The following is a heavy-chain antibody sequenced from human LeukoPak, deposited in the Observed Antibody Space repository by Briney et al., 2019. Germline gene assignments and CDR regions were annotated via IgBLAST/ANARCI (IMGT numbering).Heavy chain of an antibody. CDR3: ARSYYDSSGI. D-gene: IGHD3-22*01. Sequence: SETLSLTCAAYGGSFSGYYWSWICQPPGKGLEWIGEINHSGSTNYNPSLKSRVTISVDTSKNQFSLKLSSVTAADTAVYYCARSYYDSSGIWGQGTMVTVSS. V-gene: IGHV4-34*01. CDR1: GGSFSGYY. J-gene: IGHJ3*02. CDR2: INHSGST.